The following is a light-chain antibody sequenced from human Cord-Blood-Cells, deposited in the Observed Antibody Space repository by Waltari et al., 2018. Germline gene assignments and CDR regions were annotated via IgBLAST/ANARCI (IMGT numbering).Light chain of an antibody. Sequence: EIVLTQSPATLSLSPGERATLSCRASQSVSSYLAWYQQKPGQAPRLLIYDASNMATGIPARFSGSGSGTDFTLTISSLEPEEFAVYYCQQRSNWPPFTFGPGTKVDIK. CDR2: DAS. CDR3: QQRSNWPPFT. CDR1: QSVSSY. J-gene: IGKJ3*01. V-gene: IGKV3-11*01.